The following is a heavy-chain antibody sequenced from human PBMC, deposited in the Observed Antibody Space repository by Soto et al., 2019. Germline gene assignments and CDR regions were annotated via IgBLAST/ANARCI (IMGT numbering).Heavy chain of an antibody. J-gene: IGHJ4*02. CDR3: ASGTLTGIDY. V-gene: IGHV4-59*08. D-gene: IGHD3-9*01. CDR1: GGSISSYY. CDR2: IYYSGST. Sequence: SETLSLTCTVSGGSISSYYWSWIRQPPGKGLEWIGYIYYSGSTNYNPSLKSRVTISVDTSKNQFSLKLSSVTAADTAVYYCASGTLTGIDYWGQGTLVTVSS.